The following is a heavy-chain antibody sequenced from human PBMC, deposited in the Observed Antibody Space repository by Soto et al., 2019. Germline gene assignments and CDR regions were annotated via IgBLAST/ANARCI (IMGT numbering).Heavy chain of an antibody. V-gene: IGHV3-53*01. CDR1: GFTVSGQKY. D-gene: IGHD1-1*01. Sequence: EVQLVASGGGLIQPGESLRLSCEAFGFTVSGQKYVAWVRQAPGKGLEWVSALYDLDGTYYADSVKGRFTTSSDSSRTTVYLQMNSLRPDDTAVYSCATWHLQEHAYDIWGQGTMVTVSS. CDR3: ATWHLQEHAYDI. J-gene: IGHJ3*02. CDR2: LYDLDGT.